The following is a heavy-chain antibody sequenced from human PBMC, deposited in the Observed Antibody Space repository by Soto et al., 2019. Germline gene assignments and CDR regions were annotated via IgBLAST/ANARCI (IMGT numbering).Heavy chain of an antibody. V-gene: IGHV3-23*01. CDR1: GFTFSTYA. D-gene: IGHD6-19*01. Sequence: EVQLLESGGGLVQPGGSLRLSCAASGFTFSTYAMSWVRQAPGKGLEWVSGISGSGARTYYADSVKGRFTISRDNSKKTLDLQMDSLRAGDTALFYCASRRSSGWLLPFDYWGQGTLVTVSS. CDR3: ASRRSSGWLLPFDY. CDR2: ISGSGART. J-gene: IGHJ4*02.